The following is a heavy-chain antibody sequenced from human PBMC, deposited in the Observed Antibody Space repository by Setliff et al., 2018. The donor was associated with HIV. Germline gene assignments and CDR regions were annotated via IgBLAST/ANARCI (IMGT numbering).Heavy chain of an antibody. CDR1: GYSFTSYW. CDR3: ARQGVEYYYDSSGPGGAFDI. Sequence: PGESLKISCKGSGYSFTSYWTGWVRQMPGKGLEWMGIIYPGDSDTRYSPSFQGQVTISADKSISTAYLQWSSLKASDTAMYYCARQGVEYYYDSSGPGGAFDIWGQGTMVTVSS. D-gene: IGHD3-22*01. CDR2: IYPGDSDT. V-gene: IGHV5-51*01. J-gene: IGHJ3*02.